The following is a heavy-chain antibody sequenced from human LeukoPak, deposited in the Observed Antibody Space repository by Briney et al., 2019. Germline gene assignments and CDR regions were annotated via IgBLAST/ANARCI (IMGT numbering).Heavy chain of an antibody. J-gene: IGHJ2*01. CDR1: GGSISSYY. CDR3: ARDRPGSYWYFDL. D-gene: IGHD3-10*01. V-gene: IGHV4-59*01. CDR2: IYYLGST. Sequence: PSETLSLTCTVSGGSISSYYWSWIRQPPGKGLEWVGHIYYLGSTNYSPSLKSRVTISIDTSKNYFSLKLNSVIAADTAVYYCARDRPGSYWYFDLWGRGTLVTVSS.